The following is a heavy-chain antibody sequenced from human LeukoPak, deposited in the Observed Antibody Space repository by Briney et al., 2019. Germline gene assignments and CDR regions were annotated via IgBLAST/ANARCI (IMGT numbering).Heavy chain of an antibody. CDR1: GGSFSGYY. CDR3: ARAGRSTNGVCYTYYYYYMDV. D-gene: IGHD2-8*01. Sequence: PSETLSLTCAVYGGSFSGYYWSWLRQPPGKGLEWTGEINHSGTTNYNPSLKSRVTISVDTSKNQFSLKLSSVTAADAAVYYCARAGRSTNGVCYTYYYYYMDVWGKGTTVTVSS. CDR2: INHSGTT. J-gene: IGHJ6*03. V-gene: IGHV4-34*01.